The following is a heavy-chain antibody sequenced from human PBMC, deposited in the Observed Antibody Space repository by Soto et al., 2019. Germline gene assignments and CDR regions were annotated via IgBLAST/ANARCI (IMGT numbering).Heavy chain of an antibody. Sequence: QVQLQQWGAGLLKPSETLSLTCAVYGGSFSGYYWSWIRQPPGKGLEWIGEINHSGSTNYNPSLKSRVTISVDTSKNQCSLKLSSVTAADTAVYYCAARPNCSSTSCRARGGNWFDPWGQGTLVTVSS. J-gene: IGHJ5*02. CDR1: GGSFSGYY. V-gene: IGHV4-34*01. CDR2: INHSGST. D-gene: IGHD2-2*01. CDR3: AARPNCSSTSCRARGGNWFDP.